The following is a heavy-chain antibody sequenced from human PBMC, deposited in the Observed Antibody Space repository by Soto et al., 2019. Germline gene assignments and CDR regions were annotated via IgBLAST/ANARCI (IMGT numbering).Heavy chain of an antibody. CDR3: ARDVYRYSSSSPEDV. J-gene: IGHJ6*02. Sequence: QVQLVESGGGLVKPGGSLRLSCAASGFTFSDYYMSWIRQAPGKGLDWVSYISGSSSNTKYADSVKGRFTISRDNAKNSLYLQMNSLRAEDTAVYYCARDVYRYSSSSPEDVWGQGTTVTVSS. CDR1: GFTFSDYY. D-gene: IGHD6-6*01. V-gene: IGHV3-11*06. CDR2: ISGSSSNT.